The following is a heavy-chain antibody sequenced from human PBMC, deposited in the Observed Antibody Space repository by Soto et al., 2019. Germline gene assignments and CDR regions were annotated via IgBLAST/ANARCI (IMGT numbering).Heavy chain of an antibody. CDR2: VIPIFGTP. V-gene: IGHV1-69*01. CDR1: GGTFSTYA. CDR3: ARSQGGSSSLDIYYYYYYGMDV. Sequence: QVQLVLSGAEVKKPGSSVKVSCKAPGGTFSTYAISWVRQAPGQGLERMGGVIPIFGTPKYAQKFQGRVTITADESTSTGYMELRSLRSEDTAVYYCARSQGGSSSLDIYYYYYYGMDVWGQGTTVTVSS. D-gene: IGHD2-15*01. J-gene: IGHJ6*02.